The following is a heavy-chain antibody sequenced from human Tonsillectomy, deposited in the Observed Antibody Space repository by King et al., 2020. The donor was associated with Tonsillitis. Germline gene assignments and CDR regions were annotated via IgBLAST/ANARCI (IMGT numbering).Heavy chain of an antibody. Sequence: QLVQSGAEVKKPGSSVKVSCKASGGTFSSYAFSWVRQAPGQGLEWMGRIIPILGIANYAQRFQGRVTITADKTTSTAYMELSSLRSEDAAVYYCARDKGPVQPGYWGQRTLVTVSS. CDR2: IIPILGIA. CDR1: GGTFSSYA. V-gene: IGHV1-69*04. D-gene: IGHD1-14*01. CDR3: ARDKGPVQPGY. J-gene: IGHJ4*02.